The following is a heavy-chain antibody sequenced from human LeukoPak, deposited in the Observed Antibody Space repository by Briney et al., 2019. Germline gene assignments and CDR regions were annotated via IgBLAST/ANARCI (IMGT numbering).Heavy chain of an antibody. Sequence: ASVKVSCKTSGYTFPSYDINWVRQATGQGLEWMGWMNPNSGNTGYTQKFQGRVTISRNTSITTAYMELSSLRSEDTAVYYCARGPKWTGSYYYFDYWGQGTLVTVSS. J-gene: IGHJ4*02. CDR2: MNPNSGNT. CDR1: GYTFPSYD. D-gene: IGHD1-26*01. V-gene: IGHV1-8*01. CDR3: ARGPKWTGSYYYFDY.